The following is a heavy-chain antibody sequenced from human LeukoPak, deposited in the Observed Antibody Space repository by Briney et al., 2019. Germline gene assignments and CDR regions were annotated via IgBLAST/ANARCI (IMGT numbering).Heavy chain of an antibody. Sequence: GGSLGLSCAASGFTFSSSWMSWVRQAPGKGLEWVANIKQDGSEKYYVDSVKGRFTISRDNAKNSLYLQMNSLRAEDTAVYYCASASPYYYGIDVWGQGTTVTVSS. J-gene: IGHJ6*02. CDR2: IKQDGSEK. CDR1: GFTFSSSW. CDR3: ASASPYYYGIDV. V-gene: IGHV3-7*01.